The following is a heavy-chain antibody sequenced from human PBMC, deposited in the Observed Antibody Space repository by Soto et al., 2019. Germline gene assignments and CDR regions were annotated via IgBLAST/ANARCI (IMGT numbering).Heavy chain of an antibody. CDR1: GSFFIISV. Sequence: SVKVSCKASGSFFIISVIQWGRQAHGQRLEWIGWIVVAIGQTNYAQNFLGRVAITRDTSTATAYIELTGLTSEDTAVYFCSADRPAIGVGCSVWGQGTPVTVSS. CDR3: SADRPAIGVGCSV. CDR2: IVVAIGQT. V-gene: IGHV1-58*02. J-gene: IGHJ6*02. D-gene: IGHD2-2*01.